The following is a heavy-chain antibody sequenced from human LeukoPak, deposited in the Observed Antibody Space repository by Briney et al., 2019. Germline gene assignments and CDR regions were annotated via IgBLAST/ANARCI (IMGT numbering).Heavy chain of an antibody. Sequence: GGSLRLSCAASGFTFSSYGMHWVRQAPGKGLEWVAVIWYDGSNKYYADSVKGRFTISRDNSKNTLYLQMNSLRAEDTAVYYCARDYYDSSGYSVFDYWGQGTLVTVSS. J-gene: IGHJ4*02. CDR3: ARDYYDSSGYSVFDY. CDR1: GFTFSSYG. CDR2: IWYDGSNK. V-gene: IGHV3-33*01. D-gene: IGHD3-22*01.